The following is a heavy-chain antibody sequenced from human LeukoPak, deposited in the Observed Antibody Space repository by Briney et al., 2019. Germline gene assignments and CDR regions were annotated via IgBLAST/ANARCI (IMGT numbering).Heavy chain of an antibody. J-gene: IGHJ2*01. CDR1: GFTFSSYA. CDR3: AKRETGYSYGKAYWYFDL. CDR2: ISGSGGST. Sequence: GGSLRLSCAASGFTFSSYAMSWVRQAPWKGLEWVSAISGSGGSTYYADSVKGRFTISRDNSKNTLYLQMNSLRAEDTAVYYCAKRETGYSYGKAYWYFDLWGRGPLVTVSS. V-gene: IGHV3-23*01. D-gene: IGHD5-18*01.